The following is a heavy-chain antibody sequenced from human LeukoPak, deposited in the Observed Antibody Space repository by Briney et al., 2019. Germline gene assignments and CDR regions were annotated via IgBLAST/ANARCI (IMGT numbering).Heavy chain of an antibody. V-gene: IGHV1-18*01. CDR1: GYIFTTYG. CDR3: ARGSGYCSSTSCYQSFDY. CDR2: ISTYNGNT. D-gene: IGHD2-2*01. Sequence: ASVKVSCKASGYIFTTYGINWVRQAPGQGLEWMAWISTYNGNTKYAQKFQGRVTMTTDTFTTTVYMDLSSLRSDDTAVYYCARGSGYCSSTSCYQSFDYWGQGTQVTVSS. J-gene: IGHJ4*02.